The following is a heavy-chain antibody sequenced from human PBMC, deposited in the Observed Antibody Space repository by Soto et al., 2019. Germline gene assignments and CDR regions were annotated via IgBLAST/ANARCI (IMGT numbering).Heavy chain of an antibody. V-gene: IGHV4-31*03. J-gene: IGHJ5*02. CDR1: GAALNSGNYY. CDR2: IYVTGAV. Sequence: PSETLSLTCSVSGAALNSGNYYWSWIRQVPGKGLEWIGHIYVTGAVDYNPSLRDRITISQDTSGRQFSLNLRLVTAADTAVYYCERLRIATNNYKWLDPWGQGTLVTVYS. CDR3: ERLRIATNNYKWLDP. D-gene: IGHD2-21*01.